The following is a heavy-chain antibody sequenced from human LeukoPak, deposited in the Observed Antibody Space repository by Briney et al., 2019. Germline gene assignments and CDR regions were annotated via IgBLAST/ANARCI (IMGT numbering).Heavy chain of an antibody. CDR3: AASMVRGVIFSYYYYYYMDV. J-gene: IGHJ6*03. Sequence: PSETLSLTCTVSGGSISSGSYYWSWIRQPAGKGLEWIGRIYTSGSTNYNPSLKSRVTISVDTSKNQFSLKLSSVTAADTAVYYCAASMVRGVIFSYYYYYYMDVWGKGTTVTISS. D-gene: IGHD3-10*01. V-gene: IGHV4-61*02. CDR2: IYTSGST. CDR1: GGSISSGSYY.